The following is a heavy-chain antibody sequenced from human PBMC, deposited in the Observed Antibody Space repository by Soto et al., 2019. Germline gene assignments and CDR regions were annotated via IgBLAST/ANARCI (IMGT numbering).Heavy chain of an antibody. CDR1: GGSISSSNW. CDR3: ARVGTYYGSGSYFPGRHFDY. V-gene: IGHV4-4*02. CDR2: IYHSGST. D-gene: IGHD3-10*01. J-gene: IGHJ4*02. Sequence: SETLSLTCAVSGGSISSSNWWSWVRQPPGKGLEWIGEIYHSGSTNYNPSLKSRVTISVDKSKNQFSLKLSSVTAADTAVYYCARVGTYYGSGSYFPGRHFDYWGQGTLVTVSS.